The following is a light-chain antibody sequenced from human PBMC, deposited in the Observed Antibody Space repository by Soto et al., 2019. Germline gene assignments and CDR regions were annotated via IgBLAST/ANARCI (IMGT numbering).Light chain of an antibody. CDR3: SSYTSSSTLVV. V-gene: IGLV2-14*01. J-gene: IGLJ2*01. Sequence: QSALTQPASVSGSPGQSITISCTGTSSDVGGYNYVSWYQQHPGKAPKLMIYEVSNRPSGVSNRFSGSKSGNTASLTISGLQAEDGADYYCSSYTSSSTLVVFGRGTKLTVL. CDR1: SSDVGGYNY. CDR2: EVS.